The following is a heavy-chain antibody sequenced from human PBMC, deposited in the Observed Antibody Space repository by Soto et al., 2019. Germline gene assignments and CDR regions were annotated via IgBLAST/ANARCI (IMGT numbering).Heavy chain of an antibody. CDR2: INHSGST. J-gene: IGHJ6*03. D-gene: IGHD6-6*01. CDR1: GGSFSGYY. V-gene: IGHV4-34*01. Sequence: TSETLSLTCAVYGGSFSGYYWSWIRQPPGKGLEWIGEINHSGSTNYNPSLKSRVTISVDTSKNQFSFKLSSVTAADTAVYYCSRGPLYSSSLPPPYYYYMDVWGKGTTVTVSS. CDR3: SRGPLYSSSLPPPYYYYMDV.